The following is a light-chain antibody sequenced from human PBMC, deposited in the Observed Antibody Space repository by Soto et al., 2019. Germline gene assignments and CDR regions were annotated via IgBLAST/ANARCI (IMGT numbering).Light chain of an antibody. J-gene: IGKJ1*01. Sequence: EIVMTQSPATLSVSPGERGTPSCRASQSVSSNLAWYQQKPGQAPRLLIYGASTRATGIPARFSGSRSGTEFTLTISSLQSEDFAVYYCQQYNNWPWTFGQGTKVEIK. CDR2: GAS. V-gene: IGKV3-15*01. CDR3: QQYNNWPWT. CDR1: QSVSSN.